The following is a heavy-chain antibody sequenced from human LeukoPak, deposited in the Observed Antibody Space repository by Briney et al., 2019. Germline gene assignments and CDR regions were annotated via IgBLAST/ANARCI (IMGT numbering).Heavy chain of an antibody. CDR1: GFTFSSYS. D-gene: IGHD3-10*01. CDR2: IRSKAYGGTT. V-gene: IGHV3-49*04. J-gene: IGHJ4*02. CDR3: SGSFGELTFFDY. Sequence: GGSLRLSCAASGFTFSSYSMNWVRQAPGKGLEWVGFIRSKAYGGTTEYAASVKGRFTISRDDSKSIAYLQMNSLKTEDTAVYYCSGSFGELTFFDYWGQGTLVTVSS.